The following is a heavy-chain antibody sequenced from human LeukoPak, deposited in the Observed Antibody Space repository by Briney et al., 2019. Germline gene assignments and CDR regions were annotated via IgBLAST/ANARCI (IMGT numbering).Heavy chain of an antibody. Sequence: GGSLRLSCAASGFTFSSYSMNWVRQAPGKGLEWVSSISSSSSYIYYADSVKGRFTIYRDNAKNSLYLQMNSLKAEDTAVYYCARDLAPKLGEPFTFDYLGQGTLVTVSS. CDR1: GFTFSSYS. CDR3: ARDLAPKLGEPFTFDY. D-gene: IGHD1-14*01. V-gene: IGHV3-21*01. J-gene: IGHJ4*02. CDR2: ISSSSSYI.